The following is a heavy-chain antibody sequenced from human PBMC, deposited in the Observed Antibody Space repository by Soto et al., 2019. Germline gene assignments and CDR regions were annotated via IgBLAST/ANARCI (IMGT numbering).Heavy chain of an antibody. CDR3: ARRSLDGWYEFDP. CDR1: GYKVSSWHNFTSYW. Sequence: PGESLKISCMSSGYKVSSWHNFTSYWIAWVRQMPGEGLEWMGIIYPGDSDTRYSPSFQGQVTISADKSISTAYLQWSSLKASDTAMYYGARRSLDGWYEFDPWGQGTLVSAS. D-gene: IGHD6-19*01. V-gene: IGHV5-51*01. CDR2: IYPGDSDT. J-gene: IGHJ5*02.